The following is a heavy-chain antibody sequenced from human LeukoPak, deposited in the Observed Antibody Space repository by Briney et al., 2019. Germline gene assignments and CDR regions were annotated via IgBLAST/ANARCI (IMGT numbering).Heavy chain of an antibody. D-gene: IGHD3-10*01. CDR3: ARLVATMVRGVIREGAIDY. Sequence: GGSLRLSCAASGFTFSSYNMNWVRQAPGKGLEWVSSISTSSSYIYYTDSVKGRFTISRDNAKNSLYLQMNSLRAEDTAVYYCARLVATMVRGVIREGAIDYWGQGTLVTVSS. CDR1: GFTFSSYN. CDR2: ISTSSSYI. V-gene: IGHV3-21*01. J-gene: IGHJ4*02.